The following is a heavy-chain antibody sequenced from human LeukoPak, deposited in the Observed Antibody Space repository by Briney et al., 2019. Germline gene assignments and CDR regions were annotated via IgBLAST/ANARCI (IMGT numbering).Heavy chain of an antibody. J-gene: IGHJ6*03. CDR3: TTEGYSSSWSYYYYYYYMDV. CDR1: GFTFSSYS. CDR2: ISSSSSYI. V-gene: IGHV3-21*01. Sequence: GGSLRLSCAASGFTFSSYSMNWVRQAPGKGLEWVSSISSSSSYIYYADSVKGRFTISRDNAKNSLYLQMNSLRAEDTAVYYCTTEGYSSSWSYYYYYYYMDVWGKGTTVTVSS. D-gene: IGHD6-13*01.